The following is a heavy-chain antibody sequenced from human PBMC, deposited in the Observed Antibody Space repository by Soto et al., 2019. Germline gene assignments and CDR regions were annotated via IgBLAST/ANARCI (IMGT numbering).Heavy chain of an antibody. CDR2: ISSSGGST. J-gene: IGHJ4*02. D-gene: IGHD4-17*01. CDR3: ARDVDADFRTDFDY. V-gene: IGHV3-23*01. Sequence: GGSLRLSCAASGFTFASYAMSWVRQAPGKGLEWVSAISSSGGSTYYADSVRGRFTISRDNAENSVYLEMDRLRAEDTALYYCARDVDADFRTDFDYWGRGTLVTVSS. CDR1: GFTFASYA.